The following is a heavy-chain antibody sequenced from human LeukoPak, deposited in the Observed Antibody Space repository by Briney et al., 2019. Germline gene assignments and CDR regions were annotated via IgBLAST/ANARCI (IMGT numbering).Heavy chain of an antibody. CDR3: ARHSGSGWQALGY. Sequence: ASVTVSCTASGYTFSNYGISRVRQAPGLGLEWMGGTSYNGNTNYAQKFQDRVTMTTDSSTTTAYMELRSLESDDTAVYYCARHSGSGWQALGYWGQGTLVTVSS. CDR2: TSYNGNT. J-gene: IGHJ4*02. CDR1: GYTFSNYG. D-gene: IGHD6-19*01. V-gene: IGHV1-18*04.